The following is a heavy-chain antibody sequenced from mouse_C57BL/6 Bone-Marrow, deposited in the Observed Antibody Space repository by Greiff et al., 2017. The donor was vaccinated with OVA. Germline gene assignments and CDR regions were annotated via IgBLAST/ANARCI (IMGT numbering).Heavy chain of an antibody. J-gene: IGHJ2*01. V-gene: IGHV1-76*01. Sequence: VQLQQSGAELVRPGASVKLSCKASGYTFTDYYINWVKQRPGQGLEWIARIYPGSGNTYYNEKFKGKATLTAEKSSSTAYMQLSSLTSEDSAVYFCARWGGGDYFDYWGQGTTLTVSS. CDR2: IYPGSGNT. CDR1: GYTFTDYY. CDR3: ARWGGGDYFDY.